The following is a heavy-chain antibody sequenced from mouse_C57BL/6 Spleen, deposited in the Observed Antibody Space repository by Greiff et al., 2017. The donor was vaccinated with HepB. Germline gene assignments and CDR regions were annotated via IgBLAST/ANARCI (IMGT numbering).Heavy chain of an antibody. CDR3: ERRPYYGSSTWDLDAMDY. CDR1: GYTFTSYW. CDR2: IDPSDSET. D-gene: IGHD1-1*01. J-gene: IGHJ4*01. Sequence: QVQLQQPGAELVRPGSSVKLSCKASGYTFTSYWMHWVKQRPIQGLEWIGNIDPSDSETHYNQKFKDKATLTVDKSSSTAYIQHSSLTSEASAVYYCERRPYYGSSTWDLDAMDYWGQGTSVTVSS. V-gene: IGHV1-52*01.